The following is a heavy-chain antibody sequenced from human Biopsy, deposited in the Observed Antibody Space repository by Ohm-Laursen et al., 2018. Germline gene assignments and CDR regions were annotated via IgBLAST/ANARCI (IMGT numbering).Heavy chain of an antibody. CDR2: IYHTGTT. D-gene: IGHD2/OR15-2a*01. CDR1: GGSINIDLNY. Sequence: TLSLTCTVSGGSINIDLNYWSWIRQHPGKGLEWIGYIYHTGTTFYNPSLESQATISIDTSKNQFSLRLNSVTAADTAVYYCARATNSTGWPYYYFYGMDVWGQGTTVTVSS. V-gene: IGHV4-31*01. CDR3: ARATNSTGWPYYYFYGMDV. J-gene: IGHJ6*02.